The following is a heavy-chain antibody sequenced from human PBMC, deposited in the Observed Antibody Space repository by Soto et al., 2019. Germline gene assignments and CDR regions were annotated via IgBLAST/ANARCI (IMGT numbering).Heavy chain of an antibody. J-gene: IGHJ4*02. V-gene: IGHV3-7*04. CDR1: GFTFSSYW. CDR2: IKQDGSEK. CDR3: ASEAYYYDSSGQFDY. Sequence: GGSLRLSCAASGFTFSSYWMSWVRQAPGKGLEWVANIKQDGSEKYYVDSVKGRFTISRDNAKNSLYLQMNSLRAEDTAVYYCASEAYYYDSSGQFDYWGQGTLVTVSS. D-gene: IGHD3-22*01.